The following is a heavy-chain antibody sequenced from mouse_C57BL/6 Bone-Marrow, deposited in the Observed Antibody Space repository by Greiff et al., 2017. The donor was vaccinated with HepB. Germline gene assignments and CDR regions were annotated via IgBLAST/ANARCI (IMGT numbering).Heavy chain of an antibody. CDR2: ISDGGSYT. V-gene: IGHV5-4*03. CDR1: GFTFSSYA. Sequence: EVKLVESGGGLVKPGGSLKLSCAASGFTFSSYAMSWVRQTPEKRLEWVATISDGGSYTYYPDNVKGRFTISRGNAKNHLYLQMSHLKSEYTAMYVCSRGGGGFTTVVATKFAYWGQGTLVTVSA. J-gene: IGHJ3*01. CDR3: SRGGGGFTTVVATKFAY. D-gene: IGHD1-1*01.